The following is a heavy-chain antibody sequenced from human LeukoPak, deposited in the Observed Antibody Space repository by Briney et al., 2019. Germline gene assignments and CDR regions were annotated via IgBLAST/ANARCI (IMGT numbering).Heavy chain of an antibody. V-gene: IGHV3-7*01. J-gene: IGHJ4*02. CDR2: IKQDGSEK. Sequence: GGSLRLSCAASGFTLSSYWMSWVRQAPGKGREWVANIKQDGSEKYYVDSVKGRFTISRDNAKNSLYLQMNSLRAEDTAVYYCARDSSGYHGFDYWGQGTLVTVSS. CDR3: ARDSSGYHGFDY. D-gene: IGHD3-22*01. CDR1: GFTLSSYW.